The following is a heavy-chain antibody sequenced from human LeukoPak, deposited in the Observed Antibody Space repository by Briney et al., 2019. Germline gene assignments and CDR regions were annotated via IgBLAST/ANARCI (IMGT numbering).Heavy chain of an antibody. CDR2: IYYSGST. CDR1: GGSISSSSYY. Sequence: PSETLSLTCTVSGGSISSSSYYWGWIRQPPGKGLEWIGSIYYSGSTYYNPSLKSRVTISVDTSKNQFSLKLSSVTAADTAVYYCARVTIGGVFDYWGQGTLVTVSS. J-gene: IGHJ4*02. V-gene: IGHV4-39*07. CDR3: ARVTIGGVFDY. D-gene: IGHD3-9*01.